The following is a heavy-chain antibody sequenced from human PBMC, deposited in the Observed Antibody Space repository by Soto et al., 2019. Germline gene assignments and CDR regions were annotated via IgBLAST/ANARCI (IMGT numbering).Heavy chain of an antibody. Sequence: ASVKVSCKASGYTFTSYAMHWVRQAPGQRLEWMGWINAGNGNTKYSQKFQGRVTITRDTSASTAYMELSSLRSEDTAVYYCAREGQKYYYDSSGSDYWGQGTLVTVSS. V-gene: IGHV1-3*01. D-gene: IGHD3-22*01. CDR2: INAGNGNT. CDR1: GYTFTSYA. CDR3: AREGQKYYYDSSGSDY. J-gene: IGHJ4*02.